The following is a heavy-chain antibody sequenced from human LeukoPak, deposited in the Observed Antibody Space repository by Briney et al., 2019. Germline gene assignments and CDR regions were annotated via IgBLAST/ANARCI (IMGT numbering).Heavy chain of an antibody. D-gene: IGHD3-16*01. V-gene: IGHV3-48*04. CDR1: GFTFSSYS. Sequence: GGSLRLSCAASGFTFSSYSMNWVRQAPGKGLEWVSYISSSSSTIYYADSVKGRFTISRDNAKNSLYLQMTSLRAEDTAVYYCAPSWGSAIDFWGQGTLVTVSS. CDR2: ISSSSSTI. J-gene: IGHJ4*02. CDR3: APSWGSAIDF.